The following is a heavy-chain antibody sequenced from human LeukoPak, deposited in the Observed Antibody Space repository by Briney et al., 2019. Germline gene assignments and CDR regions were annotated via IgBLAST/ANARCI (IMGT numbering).Heavy chain of an antibody. CDR2: IKPGGDNT. CDR1: GYTFTKSY. V-gene: IGHV1-46*01. CDR3: ARIRDGYNDAYDI. D-gene: IGHD5-24*01. J-gene: IGHJ3*02. Sequence: GASVKVSCKASGYTFTKSYIHWVRHAPGQRLEWMGLIKPGGDNTNYAQNFQGRGTMTSYTSARTVYMELSSLRSEDTAIYYCARIRDGYNDAYDIWGQGTVVTVSS.